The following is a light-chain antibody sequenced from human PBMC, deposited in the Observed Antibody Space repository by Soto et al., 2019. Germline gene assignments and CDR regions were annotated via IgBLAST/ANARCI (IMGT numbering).Light chain of an antibody. CDR2: DTS. J-gene: IGKJ5*01. CDR1: QGIGDT. Sequence: EIVMTQSPATLSVSPEEGATLSCRASQGIGDTLAWYQQKPGQTPRLLIYDTSIRATGVPARFSGSRSGAEFTLTISSLQSEDFAVYYCQQYGYSPITFGQGTRLEIK. CDR3: QQYGYSPIT. V-gene: IGKV3-15*01.